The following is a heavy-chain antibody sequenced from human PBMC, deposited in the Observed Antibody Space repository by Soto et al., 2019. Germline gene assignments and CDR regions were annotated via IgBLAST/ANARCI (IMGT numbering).Heavy chain of an antibody. CDR3: ARGYRKLDY. Sequence: PSETLSLTCTVSGGSISSYYWSWIRQPPGKGLEWIGYIYYSGSTNYNPSLKSRVTISVDTSKNQFSLKLSSVTAADTAVYYCARGYRKLDYLGQGTLVTVSS. V-gene: IGHV4-59*01. J-gene: IGHJ4*02. CDR1: GGSISSYY. CDR2: IYYSGST. D-gene: IGHD3-16*02.